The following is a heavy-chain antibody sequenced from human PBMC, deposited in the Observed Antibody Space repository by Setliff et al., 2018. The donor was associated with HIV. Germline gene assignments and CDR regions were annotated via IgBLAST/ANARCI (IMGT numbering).Heavy chain of an antibody. CDR2: INAGTGNT. D-gene: IGHD5-18*01. Sequence: GASVKVSCKASGYRFTGFAIHWVRQAPGQRFEWMGWINAGTGNTKYSQKFQDRVTISRDIHANTAYMELSSLRSEDTAIYYCARSLREYSYGSPDYRGPGTLVTVSS. V-gene: IGHV1-3*01. CDR1: GYRFTGFA. J-gene: IGHJ4*02. CDR3: ARSLREYSYGSPDY.